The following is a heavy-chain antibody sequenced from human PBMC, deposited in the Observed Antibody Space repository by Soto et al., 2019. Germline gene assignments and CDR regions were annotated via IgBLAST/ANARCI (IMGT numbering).Heavy chain of an antibody. J-gene: IGHJ4*01. CDR3: ARHSATVTDYF. Sequence: SEPLYLTSAVCGGSINISNWWSGLRQPPGKGLEWIGVIYHSGSTNYNPALRSRVTISVDTSKNQFSLKLSSVTAADTAVYYWARHSATVTDYF. V-gene: IGHV4-4*02. CDR1: GGSINISNW. D-gene: IGHD4-17*01. CDR2: IYHSGST.